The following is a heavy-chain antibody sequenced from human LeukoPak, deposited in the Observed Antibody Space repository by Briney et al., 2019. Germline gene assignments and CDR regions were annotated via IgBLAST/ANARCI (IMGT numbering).Heavy chain of an antibody. V-gene: IGHV3-23*01. CDR2: ISGSGGST. CDR3: ARDPQLRHYYDTSGSYYFDY. Sequence: PGGSLRLSCAASGFTFSSYAMSWVRQAPGKGLEWVSAISGSGGSTYYADSVKGRFTISRDNAKNSLYLHMNSLRAEDTAVYYCARDPQLRHYYDTSGSYYFDYWGQGTLVTVSS. CDR1: GFTFSSYA. D-gene: IGHD3-22*01. J-gene: IGHJ4*02.